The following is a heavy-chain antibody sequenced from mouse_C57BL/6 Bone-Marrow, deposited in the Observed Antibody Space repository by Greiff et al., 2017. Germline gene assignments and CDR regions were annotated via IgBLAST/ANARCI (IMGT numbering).Heavy chain of an antibody. CDR1: GYTFTSYW. Sequence: QVQLQQSGAELAKPGASVKLSCKASGYTFTSYWMHWVKQRPGQGLEWIGYINPSSGYTKYNQKFKDKATLTADKSSRTAYMQLSSLTYEDSAVYYCASPEDYGSSYWYFDVWGTGTTVTVSS. D-gene: IGHD1-1*01. CDR3: ASPEDYGSSYWYFDV. CDR2: INPSSGYT. V-gene: IGHV1-7*01. J-gene: IGHJ1*03.